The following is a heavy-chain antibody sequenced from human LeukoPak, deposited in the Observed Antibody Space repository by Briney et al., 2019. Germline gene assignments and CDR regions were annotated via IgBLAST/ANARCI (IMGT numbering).Heavy chain of an antibody. CDR2: TYYRSKWYN. CDR3: ARGEDSFSH. D-gene: IGHD1-26*01. Sequence: SGPGLVKPSHTLSLTCAISGDSVPTTSAAWNWIRQIPSRGLEWLGRTYYRSKWYNDYAISVKSRITFTPDTSKNQFSLQLNSMTPEDTAVYYCARGEDSFSHWGQGTLVTVSS. J-gene: IGHJ4*02. V-gene: IGHV6-1*01. CDR1: GDSVPTTSAA.